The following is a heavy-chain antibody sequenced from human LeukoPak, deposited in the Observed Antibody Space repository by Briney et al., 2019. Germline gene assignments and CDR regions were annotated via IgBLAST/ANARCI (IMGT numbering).Heavy chain of an antibody. CDR3: AKVGPYYDFWSGWDYYYMDV. CDR2: IRYDGSNK. J-gene: IGHJ6*03. Sequence: GGSLRLSCAASGFTFSSYGMHWVRQAPGKGLEWVAFIRYDGSNKYYADSAKGRFTISRDNSKNTLYLQMNSLRAEDTAVYYCAKVGPYYDFWSGWDYYYMDVWGKGTTVTVSS. D-gene: IGHD3-3*01. CDR1: GFTFSSYG. V-gene: IGHV3-30*02.